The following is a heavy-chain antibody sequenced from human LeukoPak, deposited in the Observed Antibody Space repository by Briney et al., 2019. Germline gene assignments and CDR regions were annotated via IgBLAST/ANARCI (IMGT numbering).Heavy chain of an antibody. CDR3: ARDPVEWELLLDY. D-gene: IGHD1-26*01. V-gene: IGHV3-7*01. CDR2: MNIDGSEK. J-gene: IGHJ4*02. Sequence: GGSLRLSCAASGFTFSSYWMGWVRQAPGKRLEWVANMNIDGSEKYYADSAKGRFTISRDNARNSAYLQMNSLRVEDTAVYYCARDPVEWELLLDYWGQGTLVTVSS. CDR1: GFTFSSYW.